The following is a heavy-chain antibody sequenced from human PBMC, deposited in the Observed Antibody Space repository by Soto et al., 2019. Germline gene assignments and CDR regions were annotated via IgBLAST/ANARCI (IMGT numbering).Heavy chain of an antibody. V-gene: IGHV3-9*01. D-gene: IGHD6-19*01. Sequence: EMQLVESGGGLVQPGRSLRLSCAVSGFSFDEYAMHWVRQTPGKGLEWVSGISWNSGTIVYADSVKGRFTISRDNAKNSLHLQMNSLRAEDTALYYCAKDRRPIAVAGAIDSWGQGTMVTVSS. CDR2: ISWNSGTI. CDR1: GFSFDEYA. J-gene: IGHJ3*02. CDR3: AKDRRPIAVAGAIDS.